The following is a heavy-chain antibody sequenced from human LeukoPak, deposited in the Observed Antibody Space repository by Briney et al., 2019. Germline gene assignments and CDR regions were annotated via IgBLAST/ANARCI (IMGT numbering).Heavy chain of an antibody. V-gene: IGHV4-4*02. CDR1: GGSVSSSEW. Sequence: SETLSLTCVVSGGSVSSSEWWSWVRQPPGKGLEWIGQVYHDGGTYYNPSLKSRVTISVDTSKNQFSLKLSSVTAADTAVYYCATRGTMVRGVILELDYWGQGTLVTVSS. D-gene: IGHD3-10*01. CDR3: ATRGTMVRGVILELDY. J-gene: IGHJ4*02. CDR2: VYHDGGT.